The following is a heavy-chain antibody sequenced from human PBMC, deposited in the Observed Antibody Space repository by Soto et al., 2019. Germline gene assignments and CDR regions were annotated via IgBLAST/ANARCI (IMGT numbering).Heavy chain of an antibody. J-gene: IGHJ6*02. CDR2: ISSSSSTI. V-gene: IGHV3-48*02. CDR1: GFTFSSYS. D-gene: IGHD6-13*01. CDR3: ARESGIAAATYYYYGMDV. Sequence: PGGSLRLSCAASGFTFSSYSMNWVRQAPGKGLEWVSYISSSSSTIYYADSVKGRFTISRDNAKNSLYLQMNSPRDEDTAVYYCARESGIAAATYYYYGMDVWGQGTTVTVSS.